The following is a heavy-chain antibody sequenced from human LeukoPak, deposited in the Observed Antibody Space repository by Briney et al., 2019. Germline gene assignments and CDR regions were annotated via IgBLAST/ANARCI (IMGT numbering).Heavy chain of an antibody. Sequence: SVKVSCKASGGTFSSYAISWVRQAPGQGLEWMGGIIPIFGTANYAQKFQGRVTITTDESTSTAYMELSSLRSEDTAVYYCGSGSYYNYYYYYYMDVWGKGTTVTVSS. CDR2: IIPIFGTA. D-gene: IGHD3-10*01. V-gene: IGHV1-69*05. CDR1: GGTFSSYA. J-gene: IGHJ6*03. CDR3: GSGSYYNYYYYYYMDV.